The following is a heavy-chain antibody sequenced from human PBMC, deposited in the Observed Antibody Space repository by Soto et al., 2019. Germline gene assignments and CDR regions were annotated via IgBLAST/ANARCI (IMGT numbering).Heavy chain of an antibody. Sequence: SETLSLTCTVSGGSISSYYWSWIRQPPGKGLEWIGYIYYSGSTNYNPSLKSRVTISVDTSKNQFSLKLSSVTAADTAVYYCARDRPGRYYDSSGIDYWGQGTRGTVSS. D-gene: IGHD3-22*01. CDR1: GGSISSYY. J-gene: IGHJ4*02. CDR2: IYYSGST. V-gene: IGHV4-59*01. CDR3: ARDRPGRYYDSSGIDY.